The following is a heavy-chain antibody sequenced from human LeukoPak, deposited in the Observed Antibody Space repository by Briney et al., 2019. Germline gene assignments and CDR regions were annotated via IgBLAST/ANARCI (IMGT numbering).Heavy chain of an antibody. CDR1: GGSISSSSYY. CDR2: IYYSGST. D-gene: IGHD5-12*01. Sequence: SETLSLTCTVSGGSISSSSYYWGWIRQPPGKGLEWIGSIYYSGSTNYNPSLESRVTISLDKSKNQFSLKVNSVTAADTAVYYCARMEAWVGYTTGPRGFDYWGQGTLVTVTS. V-gene: IGHV4-39*07. CDR3: ARMEAWVGYTTGPRGFDY. J-gene: IGHJ4*02.